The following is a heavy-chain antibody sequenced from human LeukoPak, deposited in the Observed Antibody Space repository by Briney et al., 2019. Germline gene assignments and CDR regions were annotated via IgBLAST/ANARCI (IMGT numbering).Heavy chain of an antibody. CDR1: GNYW. Sequence: GGSLRLSCAASGNYWMRWVRQVPGKGLVWVSHINSDGSWTSYADSVKGRFTISKDNAKNTVYLQMNSLRAEDTAVYYCVSFYETYWGRGTLVTVSS. J-gene: IGHJ4*02. V-gene: IGHV3-74*01. CDR2: INSDGSWT. D-gene: IGHD2/OR15-2a*01. CDR3: VSFYETY.